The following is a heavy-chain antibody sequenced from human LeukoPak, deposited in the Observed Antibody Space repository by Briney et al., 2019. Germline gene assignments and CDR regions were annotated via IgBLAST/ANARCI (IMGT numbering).Heavy chain of an antibody. V-gene: IGHV3-30-3*01. CDR3: AREVVVVPATDDY. J-gene: IGHJ4*02. CDR1: GFTFSSYA. CDR2: ISYDGSNK. D-gene: IGHD2-2*01. Sequence: PGGSLRLSCAASGFTFSSYAMHWVRQAPGKGLEWVAVISYDGSNKYYADSVKGRFTISRDNSKNTLYLQMNSLRAEDTAVYYCAREVVVVPATDDYWGQGTLVTVSS.